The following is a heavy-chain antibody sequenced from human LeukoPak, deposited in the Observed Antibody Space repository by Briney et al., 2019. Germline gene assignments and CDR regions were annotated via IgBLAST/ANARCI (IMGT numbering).Heavy chain of an antibody. CDR3: ASGSDRAYYYYMDV. J-gene: IGHJ6*03. Sequence: GGSLRLSCAASGFTVSSNYMSWVRQAPGKGLEWVSVIYSGGSTYYADSVKGRFTISRDNSKNTLYLQMNSLRAEDTAVYYCASGSDRAYYYYMDVWGKGTTVTVSS. D-gene: IGHD2-2*03. V-gene: IGHV3-53*01. CDR2: IYSGGST. CDR1: GFTVSSNY.